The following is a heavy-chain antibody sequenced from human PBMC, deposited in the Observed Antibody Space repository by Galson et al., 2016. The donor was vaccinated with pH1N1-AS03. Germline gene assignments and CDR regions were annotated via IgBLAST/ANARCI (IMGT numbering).Heavy chain of an antibody. CDR2: IEEDGSVK. CDR3: ARMQWLLPQYYFNC. Sequence: SLRLSCAASGFSLSTCWMTWARQAPGKGLEWVANIEEDGSVKHYADSVKGRFTVSRDNAKNSLYLQMDSLRAEDTAVYFCARMQWLLPQYYFNCWGQGTLVTVSS. J-gene: IGHJ4*02. D-gene: IGHD6-19*01. CDR1: GFSLSTCW. V-gene: IGHV3-7*03.